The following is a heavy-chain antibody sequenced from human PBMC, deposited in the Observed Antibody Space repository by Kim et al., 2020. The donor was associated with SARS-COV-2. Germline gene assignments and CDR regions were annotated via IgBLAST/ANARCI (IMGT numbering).Heavy chain of an antibody. D-gene: IGHD3-10*01. CDR2: IYYSGST. Sequence: SETLSLTCTVSGGSIGSGGYYWSWIRQHPGKGLEWIGYIYYSGSTYYNPSLKSRVTISVDTSKNQFSLKLSSVTAADTAAYYCARDTGPGAELLWFGEKHNWFDPWGQGTLVTVSS. J-gene: IGHJ5*02. V-gene: IGHV4-31*03. CDR1: GGSIGSGGYY. CDR3: ARDTGPGAELLWFGEKHNWFDP.